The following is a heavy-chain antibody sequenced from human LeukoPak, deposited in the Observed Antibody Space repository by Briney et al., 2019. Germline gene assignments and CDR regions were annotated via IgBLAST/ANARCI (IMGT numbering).Heavy chain of an antibody. Sequence: PGGSLRLSCAASGFTFSNSGMSWVRQAPGKGLGWVANINQDGSEKNCVDSVKGRFTISRDNAKNSLYLQMNSLRAEDTAVYYCANNRASLDYWGQGTLVTVSS. V-gene: IGHV3-7*02. J-gene: IGHJ4*02. CDR3: ANNRASLDY. D-gene: IGHD2/OR15-2a*01. CDR2: INQDGSEK. CDR1: GFTFSNSG.